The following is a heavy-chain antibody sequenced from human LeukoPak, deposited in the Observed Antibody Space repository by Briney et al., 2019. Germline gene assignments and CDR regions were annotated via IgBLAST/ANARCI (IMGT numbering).Heavy chain of an antibody. CDR1: GYTFTSYG. CDR2: ISAYDGNT. J-gene: IGHJ5*02. CDR3: ARDNTGYYYGSGSPDNWFDP. Sequence: GASVKVSCKASGYTFTSYGISWVRQAPGQGLEWMGWISAYDGNTNYAQKLQGRVTMTTDTSTSTVYMELSSLRSEDTAMYYCARDNTGYYYGSGSPDNWFDPWGQGTLVTVSS. D-gene: IGHD3-10*01. V-gene: IGHV1-18*01.